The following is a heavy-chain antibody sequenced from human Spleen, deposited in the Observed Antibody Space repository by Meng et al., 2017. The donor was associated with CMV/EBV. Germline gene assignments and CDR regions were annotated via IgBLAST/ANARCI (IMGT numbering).Heavy chain of an antibody. CDR2: IHPNSGGT. V-gene: IGHV1-2*02. J-gene: IGHJ5*02. CDR3: AREGGAVAGPRQNWFDP. CDR1: GYTFTGYY. D-gene: IGHD6-19*01. Sequence: ASVKVSCKASGYTFTGYYIHWVRQAPGQGLEWMGWIHPNSGGTNYAQKFQGRVTMTRDTSISTAYMELSRLRSDDTAVYYCAREGGAVAGPRQNWFDPWGQGTLVTVS.